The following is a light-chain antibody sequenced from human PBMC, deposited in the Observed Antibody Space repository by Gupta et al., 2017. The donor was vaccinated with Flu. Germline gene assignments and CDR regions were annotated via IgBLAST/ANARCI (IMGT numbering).Light chain of an antibody. Sequence: ATLSVSPGERATLSCRASQSVSSDLAWYQQKPGQAPRLLIYGASTRATGIPARFSGSGSGTEFTLTISTLQSEDFAVYYCQQYNNWPPITFGQGTRLDIK. CDR1: QSVSSD. V-gene: IGKV3-15*01. CDR2: GAS. CDR3: QQYNNWPPIT. J-gene: IGKJ5*01.